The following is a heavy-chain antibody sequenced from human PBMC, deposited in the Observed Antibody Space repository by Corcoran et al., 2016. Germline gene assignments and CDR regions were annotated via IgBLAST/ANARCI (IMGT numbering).Heavy chain of an antibody. V-gene: IGHV4-34*01. CDR1: GGSFSDHS. D-gene: IGHD3-10*01. J-gene: IGHJ2*01. CDR2: ISHRGRT. CDR3: ARHRKSGWYFDL. Sequence: QVQLQQWGAGLLKPSETLSLTCAVYGGSFSDHSWSWIRQPPGKGLEWIGEISHRGRTTYNPSLKSRITISVDTSKNQFSRKFSYVSAADTAVYYCARHRKSGWYFDLWGRGTLVTVSS.